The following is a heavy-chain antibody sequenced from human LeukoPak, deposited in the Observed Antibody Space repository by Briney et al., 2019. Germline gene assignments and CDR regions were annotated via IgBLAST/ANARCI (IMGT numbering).Heavy chain of an antibody. CDR2: IYYSGST. CDR3: ASGDFWSGYIYY. D-gene: IGHD3-3*01. CDR1: GGSINSGGYY. V-gene: IGHV4-31*11. J-gene: IGHJ4*02. Sequence: ASETLSLTCAVSGGSINSGGYYWNWIRQRPGKGLEWIGYIYYSGSTYYNPSLKSRLTISLDMSKNHFSLRLSSVTAADTAVYYCASGDFWSGYIYYWGQGTLVTVSS.